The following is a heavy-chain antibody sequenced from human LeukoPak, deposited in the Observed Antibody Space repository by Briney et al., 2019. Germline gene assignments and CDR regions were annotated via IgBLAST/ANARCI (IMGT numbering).Heavy chain of an antibody. D-gene: IGHD4-17*01. V-gene: IGHV3-74*01. CDR3: TRGLADYGDYSF. J-gene: IGHJ1*01. Sequence: GGSLRLSCAASGFTLSNYWMHWVRQAPGKGLVWVSRINTGGISTAYADSVKGRFTISRDDAKNSLYLQMNSLTAEDTAVYYCTRGLADYGDYSFWGQGTLVAVSS. CDR1: GFTLSNYW. CDR2: INTGGIST.